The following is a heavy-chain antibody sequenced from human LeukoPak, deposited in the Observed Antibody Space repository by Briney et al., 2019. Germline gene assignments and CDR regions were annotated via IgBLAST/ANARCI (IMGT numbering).Heavy chain of an antibody. D-gene: IGHD2-2*01. Sequence: GGSLRLSCAASGFTFSTYEMNWDRQAPGKGLEWVSHISGSGGAIYYADSVKGRFTISRDNAKNSLYLQMNSLRAEDAAVYYCARRYCSSTTCTLDYWGQGTLVTVSS. J-gene: IGHJ4*02. CDR1: GFTFSTYE. CDR2: ISGSGGAI. CDR3: ARRYCSSTTCTLDY. V-gene: IGHV3-48*03.